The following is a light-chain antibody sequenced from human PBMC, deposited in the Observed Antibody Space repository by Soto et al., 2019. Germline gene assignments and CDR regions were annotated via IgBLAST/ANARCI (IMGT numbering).Light chain of an antibody. CDR3: QSADSSGTPPVV. V-gene: IGLV3-25*03. CDR1: ALPKQY. CDR2: KDS. Sequence: SYELTQPPSVSVSPGQTARITCSGDALPKQYAYWYQQKPGQAPVLVIYKDSERPSGIPERFSGSSSGTTVTLTISGVQAEDEADYYCQSADSSGTPPVVFGGGTKLTFL. J-gene: IGLJ2*01.